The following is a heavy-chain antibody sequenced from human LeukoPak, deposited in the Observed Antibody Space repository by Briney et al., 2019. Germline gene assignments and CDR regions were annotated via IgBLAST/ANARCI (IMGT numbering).Heavy chain of an antibody. Sequence: PGGSLRLSCAASGFTFRNYGIHWVRQTPGKGLEWVANIKQDGSERYYVDSVKGRFTISRDNAKNSLYLQMNSLRAEDTAVYYCAREGGDRYDFWSGYPTYNWFDPWGQGTLVTVSS. CDR1: GFTFRNYG. D-gene: IGHD3-3*01. V-gene: IGHV3-7*05. CDR2: IKQDGSER. J-gene: IGHJ5*02. CDR3: AREGGDRYDFWSGYPTYNWFDP.